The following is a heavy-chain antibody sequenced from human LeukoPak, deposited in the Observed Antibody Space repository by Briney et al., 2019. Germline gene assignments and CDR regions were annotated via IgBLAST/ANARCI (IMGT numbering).Heavy chain of an antibody. J-gene: IGHJ3*02. CDR1: GFTSSDYT. Sequence: GGSLRLSCAASGFTSSDYTMNWVRLAPGKGLEWVSSISGSSNYIYYADSAKGRFTISRGNAKNSLYLQMNSLRVEDTAVYYCARDESGDNDAFDIWGQGTLVTVSS. CDR2: ISGSSNYI. D-gene: IGHD2-21*01. V-gene: IGHV3-21*01. CDR3: ARDESGDNDAFDI.